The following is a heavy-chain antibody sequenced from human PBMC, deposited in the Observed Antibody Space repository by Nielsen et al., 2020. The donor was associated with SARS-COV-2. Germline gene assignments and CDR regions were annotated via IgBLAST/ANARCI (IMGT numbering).Heavy chain of an antibody. Sequence: KVSCKASGYKFTDNWIGWVRQMPGKGLEWMGIIYPGDSDTRYSPSFQGQVTMSVDTSTDTAYLEWRSLKASDTATYYRARYDDWFDPWGQGTLVTVTS. CDR2: IYPGDSDT. V-gene: IGHV5-51*01. J-gene: IGHJ5*02. D-gene: IGHD1-1*01. CDR1: GYKFTDNW. CDR3: ARYDDWFDP.